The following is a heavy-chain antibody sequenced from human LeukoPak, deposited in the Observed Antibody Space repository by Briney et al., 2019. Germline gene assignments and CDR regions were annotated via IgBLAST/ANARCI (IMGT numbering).Heavy chain of an antibody. Sequence: ASVKLSCKASGYTFTGYYMHWVRQAPGQGLEWMAWINPNSGGTNYAQRFEGRVTMTRDTSISTAYMELSRLRSDETAVYYCARDLQTLLHLYYFDYWGQGTLVTVSS. CDR3: ARDLQTLLHLYYFDY. D-gene: IGHD2-2*02. CDR2: INPNSGGT. J-gene: IGHJ4*02. CDR1: GYTFTGYY. V-gene: IGHV1-2*02.